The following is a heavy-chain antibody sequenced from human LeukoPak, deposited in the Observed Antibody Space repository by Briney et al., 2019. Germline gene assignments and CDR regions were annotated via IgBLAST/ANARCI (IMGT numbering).Heavy chain of an antibody. V-gene: IGHV3-33*01. CDR2: IWYDGTNK. CDR1: GFTFSSYG. CDR3: ARHRFSGYVYSEY. D-gene: IGHD5-12*01. J-gene: IGHJ4*02. Sequence: PGGSLRLSCAASGFTFSSYGMNWVRQAPGKGLEWVAIIWYDGTNKYYADPVKGRFTISRDNSKNTVYLQMNSLRAEDTAVYYCARHRFSGYVYSEYWGQGTLVTVSS.